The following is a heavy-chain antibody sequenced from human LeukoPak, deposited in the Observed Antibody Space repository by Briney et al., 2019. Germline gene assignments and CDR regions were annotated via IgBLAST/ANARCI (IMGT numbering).Heavy chain of an antibody. CDR3: ARDPLGYFDY. J-gene: IGHJ4*02. CDR1: GFTFSRYW. Sequence: PPGGSLRLSCAASGFTFSRYWMSWVRQAPGKGLEWVANIKQDGSEKYYVDSVKGRFTISKDNAKNSLFLQINSLRAEDTAVYYCARDPLGYFDYWGQGTLVTASS. CDR2: IKQDGSEK. V-gene: IGHV3-7*05.